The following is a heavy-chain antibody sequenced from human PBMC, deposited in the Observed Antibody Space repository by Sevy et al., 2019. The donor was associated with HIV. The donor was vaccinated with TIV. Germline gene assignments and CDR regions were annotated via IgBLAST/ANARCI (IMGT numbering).Heavy chain of an antibody. CDR3: GRAQGYCVVNSCFGGSINAFDI. J-gene: IGHJ3*02. CDR1: GFTFSDYA. V-gene: IGHV3-9*01. Sequence: GGSLRLSCAASGFTFSDYAMHWVRLVPGKGLEWVSGISWKSGAIGYADSVKGRFTISRDNAKNSLHLQMNSLRLEDTALYYCGRAQGYCVVNSCFGGSINAFDIWGQGTMVTVSS. D-gene: IGHD2-2*01. CDR2: ISWKSGAI.